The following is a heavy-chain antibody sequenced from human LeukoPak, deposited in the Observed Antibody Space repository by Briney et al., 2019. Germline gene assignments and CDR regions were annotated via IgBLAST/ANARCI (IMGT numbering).Heavy chain of an antibody. CDR1: GFSFGICA. CDR3: AKDATPRNSIWDYFGK. V-gene: IGHV3-23*01. CDR2: IGGPTET. D-gene: IGHD4-23*01. J-gene: IGHJ4*02. Sequence: GGSLSVSCVASGFSFGICAMSWVRQAQGKGPEWVSSIGGPTETFYTVSVKGRFTVSRDNSQNTLYLQMNSLRAEDTAVYYCAKDATPRNSIWDYFGKWGQGALVTVST.